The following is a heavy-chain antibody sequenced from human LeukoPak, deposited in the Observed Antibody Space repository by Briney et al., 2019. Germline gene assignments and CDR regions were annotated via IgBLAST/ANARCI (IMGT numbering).Heavy chain of an antibody. J-gene: IGHJ3*02. Sequence: GASVKVSCKASGYTFTGYYMHWVRQAPGQGLEWMGWINPNRGGTNYAQKFQGRVTMTRDTSISTAYMELSRLRSDDTAVYYCARDPGDRAFDIWGQGTMVTVSS. D-gene: IGHD3-16*01. CDR2: INPNRGGT. V-gene: IGHV1-2*02. CDR1: GYTFTGYY. CDR3: ARDPGDRAFDI.